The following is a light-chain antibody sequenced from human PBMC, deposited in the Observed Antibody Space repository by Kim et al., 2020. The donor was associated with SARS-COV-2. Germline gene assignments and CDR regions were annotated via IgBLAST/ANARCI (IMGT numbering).Light chain of an antibody. Sequence: QPVLTQSPSASASLGASVKLTCTLSSGHSSYTIAWHQQQPEKGPRYLMTVKSDGSHTKGDGIPDRFSGSSSGAERYLIISSLQSEDAADYYCQTWGSGIRVFGGGTQLTVL. CDR1: SGHSSYT. V-gene: IGLV4-69*01. CDR2: VKSDGSH. J-gene: IGLJ2*01. CDR3: QTWGSGIRV.